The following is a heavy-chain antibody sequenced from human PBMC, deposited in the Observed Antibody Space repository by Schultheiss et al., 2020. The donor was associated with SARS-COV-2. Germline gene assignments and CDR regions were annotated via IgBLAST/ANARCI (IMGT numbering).Heavy chain of an antibody. J-gene: IGHJ4*02. Sequence: GGSLRLSCAASGFTFSSYSMNWVRQAPGKGLEWVSSISSSSSYIYYADSVKGRFTISRDNSKNTLYLQMNSLRAEDTAVYYCAKEADTAMVYPSFFDYWGQGTLVTVSS. CDR3: AKEADTAMVYPSFFDY. CDR1: GFTFSSYS. CDR2: ISSSSSYI. D-gene: IGHD5-18*01. V-gene: IGHV3-21*04.